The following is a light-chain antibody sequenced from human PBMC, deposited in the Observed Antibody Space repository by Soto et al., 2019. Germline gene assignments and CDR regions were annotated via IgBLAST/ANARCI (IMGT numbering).Light chain of an antibody. Sequence: QSVLTQPPSASGSPGQSVTISCTGTSSDVGGYNYVSWYQQHPGKAPKLMIYEVSKRPPGVPDRFSGSKSGNTASLTVSGLQAEDEADYYSSSYAGSNNFYVFGTGTKVT. J-gene: IGLJ1*01. CDR1: SSDVGGYNY. V-gene: IGLV2-8*01. CDR2: EVS. CDR3: SSYAGSNNFYV.